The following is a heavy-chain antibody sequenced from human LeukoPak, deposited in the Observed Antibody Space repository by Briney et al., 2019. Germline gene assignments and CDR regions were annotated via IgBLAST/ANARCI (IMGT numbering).Heavy chain of an antibody. Sequence: SETLSLTCTVSGGSISSYYWSWIRQPPGKGLEWIGYIYYSGSTNYNPSLKSRVPISVDTSKNQFSPKLSSVPAADTAVYYCARLILGGYFDWLNPTYYFDYWGQGTLVTVSS. CDR3: ARLILGGYFDWLNPTYYFDY. V-gene: IGHV4-59*08. J-gene: IGHJ4*02. CDR2: IYYSGST. D-gene: IGHD3-9*01. CDR1: GGSISSYY.